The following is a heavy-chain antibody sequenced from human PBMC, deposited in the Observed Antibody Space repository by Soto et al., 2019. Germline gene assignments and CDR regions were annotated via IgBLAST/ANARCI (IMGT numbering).Heavy chain of an antibody. D-gene: IGHD5-12*01. CDR2: INAGNGNT. CDR3: ARDRAWFGGYDWIRDYFDY. J-gene: IGHJ4*02. Sequence: QVQLVQSGAEVKKPGASVKVSCKASGYTFTSYAMHWVRQAPGQRLEWMGWINAGNGNTKYSQKFQGRVTITRDTSASTGYMELSSLRSEDTAVYYCARDRAWFGGYDWIRDYFDYWGQGTLVTVSS. CDR1: GYTFTSYA. V-gene: IGHV1-3*01.